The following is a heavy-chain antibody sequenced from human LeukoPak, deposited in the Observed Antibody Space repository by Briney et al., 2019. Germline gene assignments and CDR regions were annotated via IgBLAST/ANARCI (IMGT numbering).Heavy chain of an antibody. CDR1: GYTFTGYY. CDR3: ARRLGREQNFDY. Sequence: ASVKVSCKASGYTFTGYYMHWVRQAPGQGLEWMGWINPNSGGTNYAQKFQGRVTMTRDTSISTAYMELSRLRPDDTAVYYCARRLGREQNFDYWGQGTLVTVSS. CDR2: INPNSGGT. J-gene: IGHJ4*02. V-gene: IGHV1-2*02. D-gene: IGHD1/OR15-1a*01.